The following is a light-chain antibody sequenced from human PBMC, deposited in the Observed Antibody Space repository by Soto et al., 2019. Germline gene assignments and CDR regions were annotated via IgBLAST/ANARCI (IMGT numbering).Light chain of an antibody. V-gene: IGKV1-13*02. J-gene: IGKJ3*01. CDR1: QGISSA. Sequence: AIQLTQSPSSLSASVGDRVTITCRASQGISSALAWYQQKPGKAPKLLIYDASSLESGVPSRFSGSGSGPDFTLTISSLQPEDFAPYYCQQFNSYPLTFGPGTKVDIK. CDR3: QQFNSYPLT. CDR2: DAS.